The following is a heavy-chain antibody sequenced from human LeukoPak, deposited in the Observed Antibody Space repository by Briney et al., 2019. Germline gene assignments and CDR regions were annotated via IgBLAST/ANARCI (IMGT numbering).Heavy chain of an antibody. Sequence: GESLKISCKGSGHPFDTYWIGWVRQTPGKGLEWMGIINPLDSDTRYSPSFQGQVTFSADKSITTAYLQWSSLAASDTAMYYCTRRIDYGDYHYWGQGTLVTVSS. CDR2: INPLDSDT. V-gene: IGHV5-51*01. D-gene: IGHD4-17*01. CDR3: TRRIDYGDYHY. J-gene: IGHJ4*02. CDR1: GHPFDTYW.